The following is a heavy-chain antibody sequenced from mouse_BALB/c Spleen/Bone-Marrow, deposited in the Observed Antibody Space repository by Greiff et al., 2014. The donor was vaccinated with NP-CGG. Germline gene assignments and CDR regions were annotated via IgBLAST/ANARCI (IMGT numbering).Heavy chain of an antibody. CDR3: ARHGDYYGSSLFAY. CDR2: INSDGGST. V-gene: IGHV5-2*01. CDR1: EYEFPSHD. Sequence: DVKLVESGGGLVQPGESLKLSCESNEYEFPSHDMSWVRKTPEKRLELVAAINSDGGSTYYPDTMERRFIISRDNSKKTLYLQMSRLRSEDTAFYYCARHGDYYGSSLFAYWGQGTLVTVSA. D-gene: IGHD1-1*01. J-gene: IGHJ3*01.